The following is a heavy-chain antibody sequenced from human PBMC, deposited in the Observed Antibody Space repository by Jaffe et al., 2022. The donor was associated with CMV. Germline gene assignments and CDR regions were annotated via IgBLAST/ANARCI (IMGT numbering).Heavy chain of an antibody. CDR3: ARDVLEVRRGYCSSTSCHYGMDV. J-gene: IGHJ6*02. CDR1: GGSVSSGSYY. Sequence: QVQLQESGPGLVKPSETLSLTCTVSGGSVSSGSYYWSWIRQPPGKGLEWIGYIYYSGSTNYNPSLKSRVTISVDTSKNQFSLKLSSVTAADTAVYYCARDVLEVRRGYCSSTSCHYGMDVWGQGTTVTVSS. D-gene: IGHD2-2*01. V-gene: IGHV4-61*01. CDR2: IYYSGST.